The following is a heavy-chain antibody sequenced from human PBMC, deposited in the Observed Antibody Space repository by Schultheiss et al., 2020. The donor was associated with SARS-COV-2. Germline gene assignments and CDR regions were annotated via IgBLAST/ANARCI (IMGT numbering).Heavy chain of an antibody. Sequence: GGSLRLSCAASGFTFSSYGMHWVRQASGKGLEWVGRIRSKANSYATAYAASVKGRFTISRDDSKNTAYLQMNSLKTEDTAVYYCVVSRAGWGQGTLVTVSS. D-gene: IGHD2-15*01. J-gene: IGHJ4*02. CDR1: GFTFSSYG. V-gene: IGHV3-73*01. CDR2: IRSKANSYAT. CDR3: VVSRAG.